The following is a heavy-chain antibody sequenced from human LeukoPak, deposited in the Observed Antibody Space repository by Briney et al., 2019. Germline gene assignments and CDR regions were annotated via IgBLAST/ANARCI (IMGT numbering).Heavy chain of an antibody. CDR3: ARRTSITWVYFDY. J-gene: IGHJ4*02. D-gene: IGHD1-14*01. V-gene: IGHV4-39*01. CDR1: GGPISSSSYY. Sequence: SETLSLTCTVSGGPISSSSYYWDWIRQPPRKGLECIGSIYYNGNTYYNPSLKSRVIISVDTSKNQFSLKLTSVTAADTAVYYCARRTSITWVYFDYWGQGTLVTVSS. CDR2: IYYNGNT.